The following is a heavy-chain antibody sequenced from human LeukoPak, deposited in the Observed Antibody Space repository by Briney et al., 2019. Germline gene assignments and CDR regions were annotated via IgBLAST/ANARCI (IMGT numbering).Heavy chain of an antibody. CDR1: GFTFSSYW. CDR3: AREKNDYGDAFDY. J-gene: IGHJ4*02. CDR2: IKQDGSEK. V-gene: IGHV3-7*01. Sequence: QPGGSLRLSCAASGFTFSSYWMSWVRQAPGKGLEWVANIKQDGSEKYYVDSVKGRLTISRDNAKNSLYLQMNSLRAEDTAVYYCAREKNDYGDAFDYWGQGTLVTVSS. D-gene: IGHD4-17*01.